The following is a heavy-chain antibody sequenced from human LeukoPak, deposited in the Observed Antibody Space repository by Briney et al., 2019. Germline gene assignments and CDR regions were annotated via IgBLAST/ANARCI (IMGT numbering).Heavy chain of an antibody. CDR1: GGSISSTSYY. J-gene: IGHJ4*02. CDR3: ARGPDYFRGRRLDY. V-gene: IGHV4-39*07. D-gene: IGHD3-10*02. CDR2: INHSGST. Sequence: PSETLSLTCTVSGGSISSTSYYWGWIRQPPGKGLEWIGEINHSGSTNYNPSLKSRVTISVDTSKNQFSLKLSSVTAADTAVYYCARGPDYFRGRRLDYWGQGTLVTVSS.